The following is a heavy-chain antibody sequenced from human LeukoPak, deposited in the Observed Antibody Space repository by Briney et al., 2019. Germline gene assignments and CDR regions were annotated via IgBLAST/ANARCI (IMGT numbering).Heavy chain of an antibody. J-gene: IGHJ6*03. CDR3: AINPGPPGYYYMDV. CDR2: IRYDGSNK. D-gene: IGHD3-10*01. Sequence: GGSLRLSCAASGFTFSSYGMHWVRQAPGKGLEWVAFIRYDGSNKYYADSVKGRFTISRDNSKNTLYLQMNSLRAEDTAVYYCAINPGPPGYYYMDVWGKGTTVTVSS. CDR1: GFTFSSYG. V-gene: IGHV3-30*02.